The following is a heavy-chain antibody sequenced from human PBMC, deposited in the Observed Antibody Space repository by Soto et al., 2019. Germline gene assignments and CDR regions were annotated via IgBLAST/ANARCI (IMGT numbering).Heavy chain of an antibody. J-gene: IGHJ6*02. Sequence: SETLGLTGTDSGGAIRGRGCIWLRQPPGKGMEWIGYMGYSGYTSYNPSLRGRVTKFLDTSTNKFSLKLRSVTAADTALYFCARQGFGDLHGLVDVWGQGTTVTVS. CDR3: ARQGFGDLHGLVDV. CDR1: GGAIRGRG. D-gene: IGHD3-10*01. V-gene: IGHV4-59*08. CDR2: MGYSGYT.